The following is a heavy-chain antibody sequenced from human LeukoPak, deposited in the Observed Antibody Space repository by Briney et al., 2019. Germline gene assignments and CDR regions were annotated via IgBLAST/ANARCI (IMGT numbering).Heavy chain of an antibody. Sequence: GGSLRLSCAASGFSFSNFWMTWVRQAPGKGLEWVGNINKDGSERYYGDSVKGRFTISRDNAKNSLFLQMNSLRVEDTAVYYCVREYNSPATDFEYSGEGTPVTVSS. V-gene: IGHV3-7*01. CDR1: GFSFSNFW. D-gene: IGHD5-24*01. J-gene: IGHJ4*02. CDR2: INKDGSER. CDR3: VREYNSPATDFEY.